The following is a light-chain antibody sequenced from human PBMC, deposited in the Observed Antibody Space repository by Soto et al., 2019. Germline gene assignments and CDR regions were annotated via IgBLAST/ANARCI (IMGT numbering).Light chain of an antibody. V-gene: IGKV3-20*01. J-gene: IGKJ1*01. CDR2: GAS. CDR1: QSVNGNY. Sequence: EILLTQSPGTLSLSSGEEATLSCRSSQSVNGNYLAWYQQKPDQAPRLLIYGASTRATGIPDRFSGSGSGTNFTLTISRLEPEDFAVYYCHQYGNSPRTFGQGPKVEIK. CDR3: HQYGNSPRT.